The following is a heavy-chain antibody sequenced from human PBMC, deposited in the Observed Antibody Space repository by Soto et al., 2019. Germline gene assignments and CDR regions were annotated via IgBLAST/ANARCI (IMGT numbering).Heavy chain of an antibody. J-gene: IGHJ5*02. D-gene: IGHD3-16*01. CDR1: GGTFSSYG. CDR3: VRPALKRGSSWFDH. CDR2: INSFSETT. V-gene: IGHV1-69*13. Sequence: VASVKVSCKASGGTFSSYGVTWVRQAPGQGLEWVGGINSFSETTNYAQRFQGRVTITADESTDTAYMELISLRSEDAAVYYCVRPALKRGSSWFDHWGQGTLVTVSS.